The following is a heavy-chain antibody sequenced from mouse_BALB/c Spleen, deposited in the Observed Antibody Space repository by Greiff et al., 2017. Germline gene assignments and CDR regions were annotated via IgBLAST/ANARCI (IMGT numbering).Heavy chain of an antibody. D-gene: IGHD2-1*01. J-gene: IGHJ1*01. V-gene: IGHV1-80*01. CDR2: IYPGDGDT. CDR1: GYAFSSYW. Sequence: VQLKESGAELVRPGSSVKISCKASGYAFSSYWMNWVKQRPGQGLEWIGQIYPGDGDTNYNGKFKGKATLTADKSSSTAYMQLSSLTSEDSAVYFCARNGNYWYFDVWGAGTTVTVSS. CDR3: ARNGNYWYFDV.